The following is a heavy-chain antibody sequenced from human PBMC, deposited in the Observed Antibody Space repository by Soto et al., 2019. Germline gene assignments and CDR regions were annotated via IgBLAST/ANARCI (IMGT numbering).Heavy chain of an antibody. CDR1: GFTFSSYW. J-gene: IGHJ5*02. D-gene: IGHD3-3*01. V-gene: IGHV3-7*01. CDR3: ARDEYDFWSGYYSGWFDP. Sequence: SLRLSCAASGFTFSSYWMSWARQAPGKGLEWVANIKQDGSEKYYVDSVKGRFTISRDNAKNSLYLQMNSLRAEDTAVYYCARDEYDFWSGYYSGWFDPWGQGTLVTVSS. CDR2: IKQDGSEK.